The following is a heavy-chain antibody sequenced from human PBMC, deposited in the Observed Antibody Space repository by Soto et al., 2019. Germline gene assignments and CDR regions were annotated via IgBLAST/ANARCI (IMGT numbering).Heavy chain of an antibody. Sequence: PSETLSLTCTVSGGSISSYYWSWIRQPPGKGLEWIGYIYYSGSTNYNPSLKSRVTISVDTSKNQFSLKLSSVTAADTAVYYCARVPLYYYGMDVWGQGTTVTSP. J-gene: IGHJ6*02. CDR1: GGSISSYY. CDR2: IYYSGST. V-gene: IGHV4-59*01. CDR3: ARVPLYYYGMDV.